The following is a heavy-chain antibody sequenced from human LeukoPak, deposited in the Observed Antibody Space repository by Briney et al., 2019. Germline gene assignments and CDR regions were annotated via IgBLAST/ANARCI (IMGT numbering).Heavy chain of an antibody. Sequence: GESLKISCKGSGYSFTSYWIGWVRQMPGKGLEWMGIIYPGDSDTRYSPPFQGQVTISADKSISTAYLQWSSLKASDTAMYYCARWYSSSWPHNWFDPWGQGTLVTVSS. D-gene: IGHD6-13*01. CDR3: ARWYSSSWPHNWFDP. J-gene: IGHJ5*02. CDR2: IYPGDSDT. V-gene: IGHV5-51*01. CDR1: GYSFTSYW.